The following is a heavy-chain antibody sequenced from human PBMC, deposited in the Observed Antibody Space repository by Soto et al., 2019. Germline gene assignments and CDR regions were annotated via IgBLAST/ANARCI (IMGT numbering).Heavy chain of an antibody. D-gene: IGHD3-16*01. CDR3: ARHEYYAWGRYS. Sequence: QLQLQESGPGLVKPSETLSLTCTVSGGSISSINDYWGWIRQPPGKGLEWIGIIYYSGSSYYNPSLQSRITVCVALYENQLSLELTSVPAADTAVYYCARHEYYAWGRYSWGQGTLVTVSS. CDR1: GGSISSINDY. J-gene: IGHJ5*02. V-gene: IGHV4-39*01. CDR2: IYYSGSS.